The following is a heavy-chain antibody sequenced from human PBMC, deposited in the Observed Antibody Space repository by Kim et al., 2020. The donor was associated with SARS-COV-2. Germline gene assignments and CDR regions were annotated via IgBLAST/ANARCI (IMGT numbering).Heavy chain of an antibody. D-gene: IGHD2-21*01. Sequence: ADSVKGRLTISRDNSKNTLYLQMNSLRAEDTAVYYCARDMGVAVTEYFQHWGQGTLVTVSS. CDR3: ARDMGVAVTEYFQH. J-gene: IGHJ1*01. V-gene: IGHV3-33*01.